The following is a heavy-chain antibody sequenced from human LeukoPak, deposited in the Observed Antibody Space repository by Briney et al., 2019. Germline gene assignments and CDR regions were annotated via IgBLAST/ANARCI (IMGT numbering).Heavy chain of an antibody. CDR3: AKSGYSYGTLFY. CDR1: GFTFSSYG. CDR2: ISYDGSNK. J-gene: IGHJ4*02. Sequence: PGGSLRLSCAASGFTFSSYGMHWVRQAPGKGLEWVAVISYDGSNKYYADSVKGRFTISRDNSKNTLYLQMNSLRAEDTAVYYCAKSGYSYGTLFYWGQGTLVTVSS. D-gene: IGHD5-18*01. V-gene: IGHV3-30*18.